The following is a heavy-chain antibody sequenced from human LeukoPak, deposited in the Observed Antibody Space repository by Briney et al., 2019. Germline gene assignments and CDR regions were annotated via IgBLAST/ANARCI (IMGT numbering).Heavy chain of an antibody. D-gene: IGHD3-3*01. V-gene: IGHV3-48*02. CDR2: ISSSGNTK. Sequence: PGGSLRLSCAASGSTFSSYNVNWVRQAPGKGLEWVSYISSSGNTKFYADSVKGRFAISRDNAKNSPYLQMNSLRDEDTAVYYCARVEVVIDYWGQGTLVTVSS. CDR1: GSTFSSYN. J-gene: IGHJ4*02. CDR3: ARVEVVIDY.